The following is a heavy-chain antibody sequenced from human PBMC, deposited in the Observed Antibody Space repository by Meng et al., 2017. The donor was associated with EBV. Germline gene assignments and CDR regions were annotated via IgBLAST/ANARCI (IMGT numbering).Heavy chain of an antibody. CDR1: GSTFTSYV. D-gene: IGHD3-22*01. CDR3: ARDGRLYDTPSPFDY. V-gene: IGHV1-18*01. CDR2: ISAYNGNT. J-gene: IGHJ4*01. Sequence: VQLVQSGAEVRKPGAPVMDSFKPSGSTFTSYVISWVRQAPGQGLEWMGWISAYNGNTNYAQKLQGRVTMTTDTSTSTAYMELRSLRSDDTAVYYCARDGRLYDTPSPFDYWGQGTLVTVSS.